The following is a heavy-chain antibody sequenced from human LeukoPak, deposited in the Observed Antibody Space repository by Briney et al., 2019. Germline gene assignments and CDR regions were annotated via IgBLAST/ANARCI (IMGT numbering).Heavy chain of an antibody. J-gene: IGHJ1*01. V-gene: IGHV3-48*01. CDR1: GFTFSSHS. Sequence: PGGSLRLSCAASGFTFSSHSMNWVRQAPGKGLEWVSYISRSSSTIYYADSVKGRFTISRDNAKNSLYLQMNSLRAEDTAVYYCARGAYYYEHWRQSTLVTVSS. D-gene: IGHD3-22*01. CDR2: ISRSSSTI. CDR3: ARGAYYYEH.